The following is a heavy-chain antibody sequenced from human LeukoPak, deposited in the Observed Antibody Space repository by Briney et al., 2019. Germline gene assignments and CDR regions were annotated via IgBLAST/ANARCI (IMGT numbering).Heavy chain of an antibody. V-gene: IGHV3-7*01. D-gene: IGHD6-13*01. J-gene: IGHJ1*01. CDR2: IKQGGSEK. Sequence: QPGGSLRLSCAASGFTFSNYCMSWVRQAPGKGLEWVANIKQGGSEKYYVDSVKGRFTISRDNAKNSLYLQMNSLRAEDTAVYYCASPPQGSTWFYFHHWGQGTLVTVSS. CDR1: GFTFSNYC. CDR3: ASPPQGSTWFYFHH.